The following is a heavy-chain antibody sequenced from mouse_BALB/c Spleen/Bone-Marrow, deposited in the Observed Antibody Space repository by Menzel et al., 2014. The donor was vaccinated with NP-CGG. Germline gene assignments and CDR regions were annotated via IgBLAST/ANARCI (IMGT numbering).Heavy chain of an antibody. J-gene: IGHJ4*01. D-gene: IGHD1-2*01. CDR3: ARLTFPTATYYYAMDY. V-gene: IGHV5-17*02. CDR1: GFTFSSFG. CDR2: ISSGSSTI. Sequence: EVKLTESGGGLVQPGGSRKLSCAASGFTFSSFGMHWVRQAPEKGLEWVAYISSGSSTIYYADTVKGRFTISRDNPKNTLFLQMTSLRSEDTAMYYCARLTFPTATYYYAMDYWGQGTSVTVSS.